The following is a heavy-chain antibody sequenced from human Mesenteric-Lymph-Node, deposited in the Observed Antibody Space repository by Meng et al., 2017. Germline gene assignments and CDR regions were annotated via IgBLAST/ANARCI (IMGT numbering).Heavy chain of an antibody. CDR3: AKDHRGSSTTYAGPWFDP. Sequence: GESLKISCAASGFTFSSYAMSWVRQAPGKGLEWVSAISGSGGSTYYADSVKGRFTISRDNSKNTLYLQMNSLRAEDTALYYCAKDHRGSSTTYAGPWFDPWGQGTLVTVSS. CDR2: ISGSGGST. CDR1: GFTFSSYA. V-gene: IGHV3-23*01. J-gene: IGHJ5*02. D-gene: IGHD2-2*01.